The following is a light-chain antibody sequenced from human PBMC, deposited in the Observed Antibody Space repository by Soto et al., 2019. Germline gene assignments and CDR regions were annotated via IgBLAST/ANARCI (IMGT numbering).Light chain of an antibody. CDR2: RNN. CDR3: AAWEDSLSGRV. J-gene: IGLJ3*02. Sequence: QSVLTQPPSASGTPGQRVTISCSGSSSNIGSNYVYWYQQLPGTAPKLLIYRNNQRPSGVPDRFSASTYGTSAALAISGLRCEDEADYYCAAWEDSLSGRVFGGGTQLTVL. CDR1: SSNIGSNY. V-gene: IGLV1-47*01.